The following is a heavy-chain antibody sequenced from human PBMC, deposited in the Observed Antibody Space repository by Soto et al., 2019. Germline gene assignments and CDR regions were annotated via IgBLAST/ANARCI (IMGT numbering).Heavy chain of an antibody. V-gene: IGHV4-34*01. CDR1: GGSFSGYY. J-gene: IGHJ4*02. Sequence: SETLSLTCAVYGGSFSGYYWTWIRQPPGTGLEWIGEINHSGSTNYNPSLKSRVTISVDTSNNQFSLALTSVTAADTAMYYCARGSTTEKVDSWGQGILVTVSS. CDR2: INHSGST. CDR3: ARGSTTEKVDS.